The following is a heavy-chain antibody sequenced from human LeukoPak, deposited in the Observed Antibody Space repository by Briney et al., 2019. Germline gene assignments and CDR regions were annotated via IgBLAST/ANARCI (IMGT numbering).Heavy chain of an antibody. J-gene: IGHJ4*02. Sequence: NESGPTLANPTQTLTLTCSFSGFSLTTTGVAVGWIRQPQGKPLEGLALIFWDDDKKYSPSLKSRVTITKDTSNNQVVLIITNMDPVDTATYHCVHRQTGSTSFDYWGQGTLVIVSS. CDR2: IFWDDDK. V-gene: IGHV2-5*02. CDR3: VHRQTGSTSFDY. CDR1: GFSLTTTGVA. D-gene: IGHD1-1*01.